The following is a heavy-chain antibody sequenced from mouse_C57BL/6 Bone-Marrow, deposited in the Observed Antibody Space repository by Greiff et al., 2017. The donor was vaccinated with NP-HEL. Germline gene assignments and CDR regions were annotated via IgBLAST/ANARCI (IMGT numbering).Heavy chain of an antibody. V-gene: IGHV1-69*01. J-gene: IGHJ1*03. CDR2: IDPSDSYT. D-gene: IGHD1-1*01. Sequence: QVQLQQPGAELVMPGASVKLSCKASGYTFTSYWMHWVKQRPGQGLEWIGEIDPSDSYTNYNQKFKGKSTLTVDKSSSTAYMQLSSLTSEDSAVYYCAREVLNWYFDAWGTGTTVTVSS. CDR3: AREVLNWYFDA. CDR1: GYTFTSYW.